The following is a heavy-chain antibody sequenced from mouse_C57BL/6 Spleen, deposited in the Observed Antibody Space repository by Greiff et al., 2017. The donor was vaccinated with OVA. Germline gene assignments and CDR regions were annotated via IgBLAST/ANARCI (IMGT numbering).Heavy chain of an antibody. Sequence: ESGPGLVKPSQSLSLTCSVTGYSITSGYYWNWIRQFPGNKLEWMGYISYDGSNNYNPSLKNRISITRDTSKNQFFLKLNSVTTEDTATYYCAEETSWFAYWGQGTLVTVSA. V-gene: IGHV3-6*01. J-gene: IGHJ3*01. CDR2: ISYDGSN. CDR3: AEETSWFAY. CDR1: GYSITSGYY.